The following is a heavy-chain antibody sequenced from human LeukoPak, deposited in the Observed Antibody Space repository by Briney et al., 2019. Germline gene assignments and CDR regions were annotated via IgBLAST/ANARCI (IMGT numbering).Heavy chain of an antibody. Sequence: GGSLRLSCAVSGLTFSDYYMSWTRQAPGKGLEWVANIKQDGSEKQYVDSVKGRFAISRDNAKKSLYLQINTLRAEDTAVYYCVRGPHIAATSYWGQGTLDTVSS. CDR1: GLTFSDYY. V-gene: IGHV3-7*03. D-gene: IGHD6-25*01. CDR3: VRGPHIAATSY. J-gene: IGHJ4*02. CDR2: IKQDGSEK.